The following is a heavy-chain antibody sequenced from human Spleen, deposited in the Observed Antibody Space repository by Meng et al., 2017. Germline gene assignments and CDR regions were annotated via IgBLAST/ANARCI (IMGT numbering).Heavy chain of an antibody. CDR1: GYTFTSYD. CDR2: MNPNSGNT. J-gene: IGHJ4*02. V-gene: IGHV1-8*01. CDR3: ARLKGWEGEPGG. D-gene: IGHD1-14*01. Sequence: ASVKVSCKASGYTFTSYDINWVRQATGQGLEWMGWMNPNSGNTGYAQKFQGRVTMTRNTSISTAYMELSSLTSDDTAVYYCARLKGWEGEPGGWGQGTLVTVSS.